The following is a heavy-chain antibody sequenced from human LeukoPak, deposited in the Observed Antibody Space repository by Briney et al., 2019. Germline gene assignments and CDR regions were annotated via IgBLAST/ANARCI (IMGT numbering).Heavy chain of an antibody. J-gene: IGHJ4*02. CDR3: ARDVGEHCSSTSCYAVFDY. Sequence: ASVKVSCKASGYTFNSYGISWVRQAPGQGLEWMGWISGYNGNTNYAQKLQGRVTMTTDTSTSTAYMELRSLRSDDTAVYYCARDVGEHCSSTSCYAVFDYWGQGTLVTVSS. V-gene: IGHV1-18*01. CDR1: GYTFNSYG. D-gene: IGHD2-2*01. CDR2: ISGYNGNT.